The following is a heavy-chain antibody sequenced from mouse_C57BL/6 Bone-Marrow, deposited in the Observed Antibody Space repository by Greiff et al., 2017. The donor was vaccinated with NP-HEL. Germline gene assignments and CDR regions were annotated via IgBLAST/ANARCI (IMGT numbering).Heavy chain of an antibody. D-gene: IGHD1-1*01. Sequence: EVQLQESGPVLVKPGASVKMSCKASGYTFTDYYMNWVKQSHGKSLEWIGVINPYNGGTSYNQKFKGKATLTVDKSSSTAYMELNSLTSEDSAVYYCAGVLYYYGSSLDYWGQGTTLTVSS. V-gene: IGHV1-19*01. CDR3: AGVLYYYGSSLDY. CDR2: INPYNGGT. CDR1: GYTFTDYY. J-gene: IGHJ2*01.